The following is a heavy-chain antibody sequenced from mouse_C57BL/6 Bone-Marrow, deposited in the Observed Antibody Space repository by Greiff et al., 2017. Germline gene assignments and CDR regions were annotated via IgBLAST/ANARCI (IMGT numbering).Heavy chain of an antibody. Sequence: QVQLQQPGAELVKPGASVKLSCKASGYTFTSYWMHWVKQRPGQGLEWIGMIHPNSGSTNYNEKFKSKATLTVDKSSSTAYMQLSSLTSEDSAVXYCARAYYGNYDYFDYWGQGTTLTVAS. CDR1: GYTFTSYW. CDR2: IHPNSGST. D-gene: IGHD2-1*01. CDR3: ARAYYGNYDYFDY. J-gene: IGHJ2*01. V-gene: IGHV1-64*01.